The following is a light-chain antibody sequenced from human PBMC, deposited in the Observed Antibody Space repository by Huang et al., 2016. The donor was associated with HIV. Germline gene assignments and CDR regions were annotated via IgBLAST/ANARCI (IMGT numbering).Light chain of an antibody. CDR2: GTS. J-gene: IGKJ4*01. V-gene: IGKV3-20*01. CDR1: QSVSSNY. CDR3: QQYGSSSLT. Sequence: EIVLTQSPGPLSLSPGERATLSCRASQSVSSNYLAWYQQKPGQTPRLLIYGTSSRATGIPDRFSGSGSGTDFTLTISRLEPEDFAVYYCQQYGSSSLTFGGGTKVEIK.